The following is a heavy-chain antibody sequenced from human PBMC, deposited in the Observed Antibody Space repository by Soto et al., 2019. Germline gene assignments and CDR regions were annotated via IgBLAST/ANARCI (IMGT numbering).Heavy chain of an antibody. CDR1: GGSFSTYY. CDR3: AGRDYYYGVDV. V-gene: IGHV4-34*01. Sequence: QVQLQQWGAGLLKPAETLSLTCAVFGGSFSTYYWSWIRQPPGRGLEWIGAINQSGSTNYNPSLKSRVSISVDTSKKHFSLNLSSVTAADTAVYYCAGRDYYYGVDVWGQGTTVTVSS. J-gene: IGHJ6*02. CDR2: INQSGST.